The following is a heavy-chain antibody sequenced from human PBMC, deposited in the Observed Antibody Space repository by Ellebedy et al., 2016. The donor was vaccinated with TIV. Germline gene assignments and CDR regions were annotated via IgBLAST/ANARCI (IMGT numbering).Heavy chain of an antibody. CDR3: ARWNGRYS. CDR2: ISSSSSYI. J-gene: IGHJ4*02. V-gene: IGHV3-21*04. D-gene: IGHD1-1*01. Sequence: PGGSLRLSCAGSGFTFRSYSMNWVRQAPGKGLEWVSSISSSSSYIYYVDSVKGRFTISRDNAQNSLYLQMNSLRAEDTAVYYCARWNGRYSWGQGALVTVFS. CDR1: GFTFRSYS.